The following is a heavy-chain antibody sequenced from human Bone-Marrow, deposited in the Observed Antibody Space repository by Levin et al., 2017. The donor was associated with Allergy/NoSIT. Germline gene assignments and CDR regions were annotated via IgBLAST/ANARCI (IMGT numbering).Heavy chain of an antibody. Sequence: GESLKISCVGSGFTFTNCAMSWVRQAPGKGLEWVSAITGGGGGTYYADSVKGRLTISRDNSKNTLFLQMNSLRAEDTAVYYCAKLIDSGTYTHFDYWGQGTLVTVSS. CDR3: AKLIDSGTYTHFDY. CDR1: GFTFTNCA. J-gene: IGHJ4*02. V-gene: IGHV3-23*01. CDR2: ITGGGGGT. D-gene: IGHD3-10*01.